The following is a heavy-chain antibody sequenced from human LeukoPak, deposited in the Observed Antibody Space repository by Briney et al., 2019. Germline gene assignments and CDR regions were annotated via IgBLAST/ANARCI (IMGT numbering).Heavy chain of an antibody. CDR2: FFYSGST. J-gene: IGHJ4*02. CDR3: ASFYHGFDY. D-gene: IGHD2/OR15-2a*01. V-gene: IGHV4-30-4*01. Sequence: PSETLSLTCTVPGGSISSGNYYYSWIRQPPGKGLEWIGYFFYSGSTYYNPSLKSRVTISVDTSKNQFSLKLSSVTAADTAVYYCASFYHGFDYWGQGTLVTVSS. CDR1: GGSISSGNYY.